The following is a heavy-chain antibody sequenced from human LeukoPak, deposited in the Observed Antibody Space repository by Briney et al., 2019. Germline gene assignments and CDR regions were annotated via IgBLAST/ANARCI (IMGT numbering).Heavy chain of an antibody. D-gene: IGHD4-17*01. J-gene: IGHJ6*03. Sequence: GGSLRLSCAASGFSFSVFWMHWVRQAPGKGPVWVSRIKTDGSITNYADSVKGRFTISRDNAKNTLYLQMNSLRAEDTAVYYCARGPNTDYGRRYYYFMDVWGKGTTVTVSS. V-gene: IGHV3-74*01. CDR3: ARGPNTDYGRRYYYFMDV. CDR2: IKTDGSIT. CDR1: GFSFSVFW.